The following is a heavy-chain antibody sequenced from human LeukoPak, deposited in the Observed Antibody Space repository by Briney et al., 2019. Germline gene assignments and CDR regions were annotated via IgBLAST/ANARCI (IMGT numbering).Heavy chain of an antibody. CDR2: IYYSGGT. J-gene: IGHJ6*02. CDR1: GGSISSSSYY. V-gene: IGHV4-39*07. Sequence: SETLSLTCTVSGGSISSSSYYWGWIRQPPGKGLEWIGSIYYSGGTYYNPSLKSRVTISVDTSKNQFSLKLSSVTAADTAVYYCARDRGDEVGANTYYYYYYGMDVWGQGTTVTVSS. CDR3: ARDRGDEVGANTYYYYYYGMDV. D-gene: IGHD1-26*01.